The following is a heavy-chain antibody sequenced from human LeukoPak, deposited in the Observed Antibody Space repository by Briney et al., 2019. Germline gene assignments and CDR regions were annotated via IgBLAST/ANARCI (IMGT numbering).Heavy chain of an antibody. J-gene: IGHJ5*02. CDR1: GGSISSYY. V-gene: IGHV4-59*08. CDR3: ARMGVPYNWFDP. CDR2: IYYSGST. Sequence: ASETLSLTCTVSGGSISSYYWSWIRQPPGKGLEWIGNIYYSGSTNYNPSLKSRVTISVDTSKNQFSLKLSSVTAADTAVYYCARMGVPYNWFDPWGQGTLVTVSS. D-gene: IGHD1-26*01.